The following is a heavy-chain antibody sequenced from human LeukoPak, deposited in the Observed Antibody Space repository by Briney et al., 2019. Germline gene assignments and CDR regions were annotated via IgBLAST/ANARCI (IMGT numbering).Heavy chain of an antibody. Sequence: GGSLRLSCAASGFTFSSFGMHWVRQAPGKGLEWVAFIRRDGDVIYYADSVKGRFTISRDNSKNTLYLQMNSLRAEDTAVYYCARDGRDIVAAYNAFDIWGQGTMVTVSS. CDR2: IRRDGDVI. J-gene: IGHJ3*02. D-gene: IGHD6-13*01. CDR3: ARDGRDIVAAYNAFDI. V-gene: IGHV3-30*02. CDR1: GFTFSSFG.